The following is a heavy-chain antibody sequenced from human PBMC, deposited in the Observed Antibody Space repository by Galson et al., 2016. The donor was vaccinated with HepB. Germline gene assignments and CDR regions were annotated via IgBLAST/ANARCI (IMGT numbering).Heavy chain of an antibody. CDR3: TPTWLGVETSS. CDR2: IRSNTYGGTT. V-gene: IGHV3-49*03. Sequence: SLRLSCAASGFTFGVYAMSWFRQAPGKGLEWVGFIRSNTYGGTTEYAASVKGRFTISRDDSNSIAYLQMNSLRTEDKAVYYCTPTWLGVETSSWGQGTLVTVSS. CDR1: GFTFGVYA. D-gene: IGHD1-26*01. J-gene: IGHJ4*02.